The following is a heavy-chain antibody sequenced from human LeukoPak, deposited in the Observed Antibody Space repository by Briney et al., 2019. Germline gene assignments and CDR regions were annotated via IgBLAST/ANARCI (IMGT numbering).Heavy chain of an antibody. D-gene: IGHD6-19*01. V-gene: IGHV3-48*01. CDR3: ARDHRQQWPYNWFDP. CDR1: GFTFGDYV. J-gene: IGHJ5*02. Sequence: PGGSLRLSCTASGFTFGDYVMSWFRQAPGKGLEWVSYISSSSSTIYYADSVKGQFTISRDNAKNSLYLQMNSLRAEDTAVYYCARDHRQQWPYNWFDPWGQGTLVTVSS. CDR2: ISSSSSTI.